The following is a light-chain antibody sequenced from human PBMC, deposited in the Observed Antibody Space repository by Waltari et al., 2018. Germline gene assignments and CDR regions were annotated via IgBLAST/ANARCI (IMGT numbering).Light chain of an antibody. CDR2: DFS. V-gene: IGLV2-14*03. CDR3: SSFPGNTLYV. CDR1: SSDIGDDYY. Sequence: QSALTQPASVSGSPGQSITISCSGTSSDIGDDYYVSWYQVHPGKAPKLIIFDFSKRPSGISARFSGFKSVNTASLTISGLQAEDEADYYCSSFPGNTLYVFGPGTKVTVL. J-gene: IGLJ1*01.